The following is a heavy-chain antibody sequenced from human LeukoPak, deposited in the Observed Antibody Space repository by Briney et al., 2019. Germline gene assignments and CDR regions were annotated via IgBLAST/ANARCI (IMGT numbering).Heavy chain of an antibody. Sequence: GGSLRLSCAASGFIFNDYSMNWVRQAPGKGLEWISYVGIDSGNTKYADSVKGRFTISGDRAKNSVFLQMNSLRVEDTAVHYCARDHRYAFDNWGQGVLVTVSS. CDR3: ARDHRYAFDN. D-gene: IGHD5-12*01. CDR2: VGIDSGNT. J-gene: IGHJ4*02. CDR1: GFIFNDYS. V-gene: IGHV3-48*04.